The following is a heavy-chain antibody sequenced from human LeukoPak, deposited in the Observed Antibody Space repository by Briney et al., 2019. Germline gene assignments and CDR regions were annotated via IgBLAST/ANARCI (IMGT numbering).Heavy chain of an antibody. CDR2: IWYDGSNK. Sequence: GGPLRLSCAASGFTFSSYGMHWVRQAPGKGLEWVAVIWYDGSNKYYADSVKGRFTISRDNSKNTLYLQMNSLRAEDTAVYYCARDIEKRELLAWYFDYWGQGTLVTVSS. V-gene: IGHV3-33*01. CDR1: GFTFSSYG. J-gene: IGHJ4*02. D-gene: IGHD1-26*01. CDR3: ARDIEKRELLAWYFDY.